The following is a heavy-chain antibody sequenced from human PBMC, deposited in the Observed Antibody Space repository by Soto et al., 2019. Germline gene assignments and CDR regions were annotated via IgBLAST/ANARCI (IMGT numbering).Heavy chain of an antibody. CDR1: GFSLTTDGVG. Sequence: QITLKESGPTLVKPTQTLTLTCSFSGFSLTTDGVGEGWVRQPPGEALEWLSLIYWDDDERYSPSLKTRLTITKDPSKNQVVLTMTNMDPVDTATYYCAHSRNLITEDAQVGDFDYWGQGILVTVSS. D-gene: IGHD3-10*01. J-gene: IGHJ4*02. CDR3: AHSRNLITEDAQVGDFDY. CDR2: IYWDDDE. V-gene: IGHV2-5*02.